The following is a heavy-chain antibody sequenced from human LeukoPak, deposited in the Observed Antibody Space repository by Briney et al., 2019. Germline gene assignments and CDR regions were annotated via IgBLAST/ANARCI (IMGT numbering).Heavy chain of an antibody. Sequence: SETLSLTCTVSGGSISSYYWSWIRQPPGKGLEWIGYIYYSGSTNYNPSLKSRVTIPVDTSKNQFSLKLSSVTAADTAVYYCARDHLPDCSSTSCSTNWFDPWGQGTLVTVSS. CDR1: GGSISSYY. CDR3: ARDHLPDCSSTSCSTNWFDP. D-gene: IGHD2-2*01. CDR2: IYYSGST. J-gene: IGHJ5*02. V-gene: IGHV4-59*01.